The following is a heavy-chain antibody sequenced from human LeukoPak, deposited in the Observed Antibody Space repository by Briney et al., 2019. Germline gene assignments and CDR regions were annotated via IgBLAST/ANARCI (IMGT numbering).Heavy chain of an antibody. CDR2: IYPGDSDT. V-gene: IGHV5-51*01. J-gene: IGHJ4*02. CDR1: GYTFINYW. Sequence: GESLKISCKGSGYTFINYWIGWVRHMPGKGLQWLGIIYPGDSDTKYSPSFQGQVTFSVDKPISTAYLHWSSLKASDTAMYYCVRHDSSSPDYWGQGTLVTVSS. D-gene: IGHD6-13*01. CDR3: VRHDSSSPDY.